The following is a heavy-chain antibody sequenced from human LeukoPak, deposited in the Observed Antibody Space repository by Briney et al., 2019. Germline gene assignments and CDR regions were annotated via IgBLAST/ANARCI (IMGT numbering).Heavy chain of an antibody. CDR2: TCSSGSA. D-gene: IGHD3-22*01. J-gene: IGHJ6*03. CDR1: GGSISNRNYH. CDR3: ARARYYDSSGYRPDYYYYYMDV. V-gene: IGHV4-39*01. Sequence: PSETLSLTCTVSGGSISNRNYHWGWIRQPPGKGLEWIGSTCSSGSAHYNPSLKSRVTTSIDTSKNQFSLRLTSVTAADTAVYYCARARYYDSSGYRPDYYYYYMDVWGKETTVTISS.